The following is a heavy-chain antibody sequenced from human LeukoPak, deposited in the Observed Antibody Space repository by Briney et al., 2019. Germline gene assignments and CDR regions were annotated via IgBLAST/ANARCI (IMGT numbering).Heavy chain of an antibody. CDR2: TYFRSKWYN. CDR1: GDSVSSNSAT. D-gene: IGHD2-21*02. V-gene: IGHV6-1*01. CDR3: ATEKY. J-gene: IGHJ4*02. Sequence: SQTLSLTCAISGDSVSSNSATWNWIRRSPSRGLEWLGRTYFRSKWYNGYAVSMKGRITITPDTSKNQFSLQLHSVTPEDTAVYYCATEKYWGQGTLVTVSS.